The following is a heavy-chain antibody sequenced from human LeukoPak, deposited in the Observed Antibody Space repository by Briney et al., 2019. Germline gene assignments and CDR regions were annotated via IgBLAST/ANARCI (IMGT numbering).Heavy chain of an antibody. J-gene: IGHJ5*02. CDR1: GFTFSSYA. V-gene: IGHV3-30-3*01. CDR2: ISYDGSNK. CDR3: ARENAAGSYST. D-gene: IGHD1-26*01. Sequence: GGSLRLSCAASGFTFSSYAMHWVRQAPGKGLEWVAVISYDGSNKYYADSVKGRFTISRDNSKNTLYLQINSLRAEDTAVYYCARENAAGSYSTWGQGTLVTVSS.